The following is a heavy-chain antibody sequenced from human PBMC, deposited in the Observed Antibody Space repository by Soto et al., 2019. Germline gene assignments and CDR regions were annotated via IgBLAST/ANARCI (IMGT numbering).Heavy chain of an antibody. CDR2: ISSSSSYT. J-gene: IGHJ5*02. CDR1: GFTFSSYS. CDR3: AREGRP. D-gene: IGHD2-15*01. Sequence: GGSLRLSCAASGFTFSSYSMNWVRQAPGKGLEWVSSISSSSSYTYFADSVKDGFSISRDNSKNTLHLQMNSLRAEDTAVYYCAREGRPWGQGTLVTVSS. V-gene: IGHV3-21*01.